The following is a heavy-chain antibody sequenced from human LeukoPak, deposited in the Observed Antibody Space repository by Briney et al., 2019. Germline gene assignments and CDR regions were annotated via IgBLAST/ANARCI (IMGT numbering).Heavy chain of an antibody. CDR2: ISSNGGST. V-gene: IGHV3-64*04. J-gene: IGHJ4*02. CDR1: GFTFSRYA. CDR3: ARGHYRDTPG. Sequence: GGSLRLSCSASGFTFSRYAMHWVRQAPGKGLEYVSGISSNGGSTYYADSVKGRFTISRDNSKNTLYLQMNSLRVEDTAVYYCARGHYRDTPGWGQGTLVTV. D-gene: IGHD3-10*01.